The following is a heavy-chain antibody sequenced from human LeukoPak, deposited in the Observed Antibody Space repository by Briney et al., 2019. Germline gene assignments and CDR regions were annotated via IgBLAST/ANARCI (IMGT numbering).Heavy chain of an antibody. Sequence: GGSLRLSCAASGFTFSSYAMSWVRQAPGKGLEWVSAISGNDGSTYYADSVKGRFTISRDNSKKTLYLQMNSLRSEDTAVYYCARLKELGELDYWGQGTLVTVSS. V-gene: IGHV3-23*01. CDR3: ARLKELGELDY. D-gene: IGHD7-27*01. CDR1: GFTFSSYA. CDR2: ISGNDGST. J-gene: IGHJ4*02.